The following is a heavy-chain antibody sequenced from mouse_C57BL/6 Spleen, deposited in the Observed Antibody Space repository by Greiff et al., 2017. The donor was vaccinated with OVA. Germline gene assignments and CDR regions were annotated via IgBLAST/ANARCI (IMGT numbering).Heavy chain of an antibody. CDR1: GYAFSSYW. CDR3: ARKEYYYGNYGYAMDY. Sequence: VKLQESGAELVKPGASVKISCKASGYAFSSYWMNWVKQRPGKGLEWIGQIYPGDGDTNYNGKFKGKATLTADKSSSTAYMQLSSLTSEDSAVYFCARKEYYYGNYGYAMDYWGQGTSVTVSS. J-gene: IGHJ4*01. V-gene: IGHV1-80*01. D-gene: IGHD2-1*01. CDR2: IYPGDGDT.